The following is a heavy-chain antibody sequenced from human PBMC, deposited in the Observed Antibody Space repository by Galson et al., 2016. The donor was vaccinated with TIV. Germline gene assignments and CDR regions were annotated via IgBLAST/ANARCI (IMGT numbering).Heavy chain of an antibody. CDR1: GGTFSSNA. J-gene: IGHJ3*02. Sequence: SVKVSCKASGGTFSSNAINWVRQAPGQGLEWMGGIIPNSGTANYAQKFQGRVTITADESTSTAYMELSSLTSEDTAVYYCARDQNRLVRTRYGCDIWGQGTMVTVSS. CDR3: ARDQNRLVRTRYGCDI. V-gene: IGHV1-69*13. D-gene: IGHD6-19*01. CDR2: IIPNSGTA.